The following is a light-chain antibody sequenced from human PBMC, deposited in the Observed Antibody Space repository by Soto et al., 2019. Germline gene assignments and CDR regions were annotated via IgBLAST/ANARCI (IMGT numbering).Light chain of an antibody. CDR3: QSYESCLSGSGV. CDR2: GHN. CDR1: YSNIVAGYE. Sequence: QSVLTQPPSVSGAPGPRVTSSCTGSYSNIVAGYEVHWYLQIPVTDPKILISGHNNRPSWAPDRFFGSKSGTSASLTIIGLQAEDEADYYGQSYESCLSGSGVVGGGTKLTVL. V-gene: IGLV1-40*01. J-gene: IGLJ3*02.